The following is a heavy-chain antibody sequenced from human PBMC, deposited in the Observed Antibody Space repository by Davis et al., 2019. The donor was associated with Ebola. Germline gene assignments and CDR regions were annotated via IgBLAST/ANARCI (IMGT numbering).Heavy chain of an antibody. D-gene: IGHD3-22*01. Sequence: GESLKISCAASGFTFSTYGMNWVRQAPGKGLEWVSYISSSGTTIHYADSVKGRFTISRDNAKNSLYVQMSGLRAEDTALYYCVRDRYYYGGTGTFDYWGQGTLVTVSS. CDR1: GFTFSTYG. CDR2: ISSSGTTI. V-gene: IGHV3-48*04. J-gene: IGHJ4*02. CDR3: VRDRYYYGGTGTFDY.